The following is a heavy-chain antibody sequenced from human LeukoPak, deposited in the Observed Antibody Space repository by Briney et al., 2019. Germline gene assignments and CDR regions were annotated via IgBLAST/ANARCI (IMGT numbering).Heavy chain of an antibody. D-gene: IGHD6-19*01. CDR2: IRGKAYGGTT. CDR1: GFNFADYA. CDR3: SRSPRAVADPFDH. Sequence: GRSLRLSCTASGFNFADYAMSWFRQAPGKGLEWVGFIRGKAYGGTTEYAASVKGRVTVSRDDSKSIAYLQMNSLTTEDTAVYFCSRSPRAVADPFDHWGQGIVVTVSS. V-gene: IGHV3-49*03. J-gene: IGHJ4*02.